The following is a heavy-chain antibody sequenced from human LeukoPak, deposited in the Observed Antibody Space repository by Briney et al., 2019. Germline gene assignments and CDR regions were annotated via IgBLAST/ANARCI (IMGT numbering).Heavy chain of an antibody. CDR2: ISYDGSKK. Sequence: PGGSLRLSCAASGFTFSNYAMHWVRQAPGKGLEWVAVISYDGSKKDYADSVKGRFTISRDNSKNSLYLQMNSPRAKDTAVYYCARKGDDYGDFGEFDYWGQGTLVTVSS. CDR3: ARKGDDYGDFGEFDY. D-gene: IGHD4-17*01. CDR1: GFTFSNYA. J-gene: IGHJ4*02. V-gene: IGHV3-30*04.